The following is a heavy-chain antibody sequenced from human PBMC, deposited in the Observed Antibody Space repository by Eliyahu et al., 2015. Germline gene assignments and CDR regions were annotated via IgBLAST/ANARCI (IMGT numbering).Heavy chain of an antibody. D-gene: IGHD3-9*01. CDR1: GGSFSGYY. CDR3: ARVRRYFDWLPDY. V-gene: IGHV4-34*01. CDR2: INHSGST. Sequence: QVQLQQWGAGLLKPSETLSLTCAVYGGSFSGYYWSWIRQPPGKGLEWIGEINHSGSTNYNPSLKSRVTISVDTSKNQFSLKLSSVTAADTAVYYCARVRRYFDWLPDYWGQGTLVTVSS. J-gene: IGHJ4*02.